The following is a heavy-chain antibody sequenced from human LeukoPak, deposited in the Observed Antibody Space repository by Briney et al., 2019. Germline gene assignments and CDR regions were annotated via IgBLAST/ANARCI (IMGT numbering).Heavy chain of an antibody. V-gene: IGHV3-30*02. D-gene: IGHD4-17*01. J-gene: IGHJ6*03. CDR2: IRYDGSYK. CDR3: AKIPYGDYLLDYYYMDV. CDR1: GFPFRSYA. Sequence: PGGSLRLSCAASGFPFRSYAMHWVRQAPGKGLEWVAFIRYDGSYKYYADSVKGRFTISRDNSKNTLYLQMNSLRAEDTAVYYCAKIPYGDYLLDYYYMDVWGKGTTVTISS.